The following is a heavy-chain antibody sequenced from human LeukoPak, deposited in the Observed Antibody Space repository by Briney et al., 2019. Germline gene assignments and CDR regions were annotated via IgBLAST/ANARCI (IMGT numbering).Heavy chain of an antibody. CDR3: ARGKNTYYYYMDV. J-gene: IGHJ6*03. Sequence: PSETLSLTCAVSGGSISSGGYSWSWIRQPPGKGLEWIGYIYYSGSTYYNPSLKSRVTISVDTSKNQFSLKLSSVTAADTAVYYCARGKNTYYYYMDVRGKGTTVTVSS. CDR2: IYYSGST. V-gene: IGHV4-30-4*07. CDR1: GGSISSGGYS.